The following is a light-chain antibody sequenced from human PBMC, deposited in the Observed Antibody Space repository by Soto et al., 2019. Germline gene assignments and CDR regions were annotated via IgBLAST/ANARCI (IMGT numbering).Light chain of an antibody. CDR3: YSAADNRGV. Sequence: SYELTQPSSVSVSPGQTARITCSGDVLAKKYARWFQQKSGQAPVLVIYKDSERPSGIPERFSGSSSGTTVTLTISGAQVEDEADYYCYSAADNRGVFGTGTKLTVL. CDR1: VLAKKY. V-gene: IGLV3-27*01. J-gene: IGLJ1*01. CDR2: KDS.